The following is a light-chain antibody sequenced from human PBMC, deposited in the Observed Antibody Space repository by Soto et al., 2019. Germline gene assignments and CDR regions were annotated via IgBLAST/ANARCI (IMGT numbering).Light chain of an antibody. J-gene: IGKJ1*01. CDR2: DAS. CDR3: QQYNSERT. Sequence: IQMTQSPSTLSASVGDRVTITCRASQSISSWLAWYQQKPGKAPKLLIYDASSLESGVPSRFSGSGSGTEFTLTISSLQPDDFATYYCQQYNSERTFGQGTKVNIK. CDR1: QSISSW. V-gene: IGKV1-5*01.